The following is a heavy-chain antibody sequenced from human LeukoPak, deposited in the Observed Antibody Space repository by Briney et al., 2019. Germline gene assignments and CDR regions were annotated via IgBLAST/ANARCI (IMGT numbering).Heavy chain of an antibody. J-gene: IGHJ4*02. V-gene: IGHV4-59*01. CDR2: IYYSGST. D-gene: IGHD3-22*01. CDR3: AREVGHYYDSSGYYYFDY. Sequence: PSETLSLTCTVSGGSISSYYWSWIRQPPGKGLEWIGYIYYSGSTNYNPSLKSRVTISVDTSKNQFSLKLSSVTAADTAVYYCAREVGHYYDSSGYYYFDYWGQGTLVTVSS. CDR1: GGSISSYY.